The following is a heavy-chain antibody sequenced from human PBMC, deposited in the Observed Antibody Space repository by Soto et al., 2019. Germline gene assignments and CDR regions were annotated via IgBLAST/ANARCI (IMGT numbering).Heavy chain of an antibody. Sequence: SVKVSCKASGGTFSSYAISWVRQAPGQGLEWMGGIIPIFGTANYAQKFQGRVTITEDKSTSTAYMELSSLRSEDTAVYYCARLYYYDSSGYSFDYWGQATLVTVSS. CDR1: GGTFSSYA. CDR3: ARLYYYDSSGYSFDY. J-gene: IGHJ4*02. V-gene: IGHV1-69*06. D-gene: IGHD3-22*01. CDR2: IIPIFGTA.